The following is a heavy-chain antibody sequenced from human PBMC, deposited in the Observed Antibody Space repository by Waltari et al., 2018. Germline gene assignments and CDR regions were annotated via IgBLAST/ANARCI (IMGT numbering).Heavy chain of an antibody. CDR2: INPNSGGT. CDR1: GYTFTGYY. CDR3: ARDDSSSNYYYYGMDV. J-gene: IGHJ6*02. D-gene: IGHD6-6*01. Sequence: QVQLVQSGAEVKKPGASVKVSCKASGYTFTGYYIHWVRQAPGPGLEWMGWINPNSGGTNYAQKFQGRVTMTRDTSISTAYMELSRLRSDDTAVYYCARDDSSSNYYYYGMDVWGQGTTVTVSS. V-gene: IGHV1-2*02.